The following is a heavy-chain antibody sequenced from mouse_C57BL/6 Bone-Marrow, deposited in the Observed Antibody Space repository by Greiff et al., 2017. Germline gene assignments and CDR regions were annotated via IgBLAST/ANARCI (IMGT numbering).Heavy chain of an antibody. J-gene: IGHJ3*01. Sequence: QVQLQQPGAELVKPGASVKVSCKASGYTFTSYWMHWVKQRPGQGLEWIGRIHPSDSDTNSNQKFKGKATLTVDKSSSTAYMQLSSLTSEDSAVYYCAILDTTVVEGWDWGQGTLVTVSA. CDR3: AILDTTVVEGWD. D-gene: IGHD1-1*01. V-gene: IGHV1-74*01. CDR1: GYTFTSYW. CDR2: IHPSDSDT.